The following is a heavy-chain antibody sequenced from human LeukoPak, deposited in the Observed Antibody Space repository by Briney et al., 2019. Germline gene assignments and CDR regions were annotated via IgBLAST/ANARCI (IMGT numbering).Heavy chain of an antibody. Sequence: PGGSLRLSCAASGFTFSSYGMHWVRQAPGKGLEWVAVISYDGSNKYYADSLKSRFTISRDNSKNTLYLQMNSLRAEDTAVYYCVGNIVVYYSYFDYGGREPWSPSPQ. CDR2: ISYDGSNK. J-gene: IGHJ4*02. CDR1: GFTFSSYG. CDR3: VGNIVVYYSYFD. D-gene: IGHD2/OR15-2a*01. V-gene: IGHV3-30*03.